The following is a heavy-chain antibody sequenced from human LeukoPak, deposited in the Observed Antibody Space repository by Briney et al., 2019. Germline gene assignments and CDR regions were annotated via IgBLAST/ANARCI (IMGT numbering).Heavy chain of an antibody. J-gene: IGHJ5*02. Sequence: GASVKVSCKASGYTFTSYGISWVRQAPGQGLEWMGWISAYNGNTNYAQKLQGRVTMTTDTSTSTAYMELRSLRSDDTAVYYCARDHARDFWSGYNWFDPWGQGTLVTVSS. D-gene: IGHD3-3*01. CDR3: ARDHARDFWSGYNWFDP. CDR2: ISAYNGNT. V-gene: IGHV1-18*01. CDR1: GYTFTSYG.